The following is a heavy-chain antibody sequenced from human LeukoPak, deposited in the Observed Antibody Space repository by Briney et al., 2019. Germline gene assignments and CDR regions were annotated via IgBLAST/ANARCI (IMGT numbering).Heavy chain of an antibody. J-gene: IGHJ3*02. V-gene: IGHV3-23*01. Sequence: GGSLRLSYAASGFTFYDYGMTWVRQAPGKGLEWVSTISGSGLSTYYADSVKGRFTISRDNAKNSLYLQMNSLRAEDTAMYYCAKDRSAPHMLWNAFDIWGQGTMVTVSS. D-gene: IGHD2-8*01. CDR1: GFTFYDYG. CDR2: ISGSGLST. CDR3: AKDRSAPHMLWNAFDI.